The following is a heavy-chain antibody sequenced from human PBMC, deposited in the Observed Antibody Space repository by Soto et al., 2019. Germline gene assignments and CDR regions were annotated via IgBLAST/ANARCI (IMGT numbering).Heavy chain of an antibody. V-gene: IGHV1-2*02. CDR3: ARYGPGAGNDDFDY. Sequence: QVQLVQSGADVKKPGDSMRVSCKASAYTFTGYYIHWVRQAPGQGLEWMGWMNPKNSDTGYAPQFQGRVTMTRDTSSNTAYMDLRRLTSDDTAIYYCARYGPGAGNDDFDYWGQGALVTVSS. D-gene: IGHD6-13*01. CDR2: MNPKNSDT. J-gene: IGHJ4*02. CDR1: AYTFTGYY.